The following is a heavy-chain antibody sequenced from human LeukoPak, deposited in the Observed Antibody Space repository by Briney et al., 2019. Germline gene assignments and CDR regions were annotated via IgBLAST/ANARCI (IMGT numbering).Heavy chain of an antibody. V-gene: IGHV4-34*01. D-gene: IGHD2-2*01. CDR1: DGSFSGYY. Sequence: SETLSLTCAVYDGSFSGYYWNWIRQPPGKGLEWIGEINHSGSTNYNPSLKSRVTISVDTSKNQFSLKLSSVTAADTAVYYCARHVRRVVPAAMSGTFYNWFDPWGQGTLVTVSS. J-gene: IGHJ5*02. CDR3: ARHVRRVVPAAMSGTFYNWFDP. CDR2: INHSGST.